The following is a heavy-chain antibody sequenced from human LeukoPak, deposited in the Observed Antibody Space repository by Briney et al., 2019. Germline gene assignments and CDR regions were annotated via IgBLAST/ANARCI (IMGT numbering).Heavy chain of an antibody. D-gene: IGHD1-14*01. CDR2: IYYSGST. Sequence: TASETLSLTCTVSSGSISSGDYYWSWIRQPPGKGLEWIGYIYYSGSTYYNPSLKSRVTISVDTSKNQFSLKLSSVTAADTAVYYCAREGTHDAFDIWGQGTMVTVSS. V-gene: IGHV4-30-4*08. J-gene: IGHJ3*02. CDR1: SGSISSGDYY. CDR3: AREGTHDAFDI.